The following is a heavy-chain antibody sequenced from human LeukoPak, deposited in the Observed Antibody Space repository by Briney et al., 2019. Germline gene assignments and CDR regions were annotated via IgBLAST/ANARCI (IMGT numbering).Heavy chain of an antibody. J-gene: IGHJ3*02. CDR2: IYTSAAYI. V-gene: IGHV3-21*01. CDR3: ARGRSITLLRGVAMSDGFDI. CDR1: GFTFSSYS. D-gene: IGHD3-10*01. Sequence: GGSLRLSCAASGFTFSSYSMNWVRQAPGKGLEWVSFIYTSAAYIYYGDSMRGRFTISRDNAKNSLYLPMNGLRAEDTAVYYCARGRSITLLRGVAMSDGFDIWGQGTMVTVSS.